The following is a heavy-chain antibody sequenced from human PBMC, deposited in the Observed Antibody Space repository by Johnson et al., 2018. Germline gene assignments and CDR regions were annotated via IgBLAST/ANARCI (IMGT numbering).Heavy chain of an antibody. CDR2: MNPNSGNT. CDR3: ARRQHLVRSDAFDI. J-gene: IGHJ3*02. CDR1: GYTFTSYD. V-gene: IGHV1-8*01. Sequence: QVQLVQSGGGLVQPGGSLRLSCAASGYTFTSYDINWVRQATGQGLEWMGWMNPNSGNTGYAQKFQGRVTMTGNTSISTAKMERSSLRSEDTAVYYCARRQHLVRSDAFDIWGQGTMVTVSS. D-gene: IGHD6-13*01.